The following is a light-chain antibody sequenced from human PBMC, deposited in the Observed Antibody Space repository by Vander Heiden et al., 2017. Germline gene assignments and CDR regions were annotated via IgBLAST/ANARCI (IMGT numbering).Light chain of an antibody. J-gene: IGLJ2*01. CDR1: NSNLGNNY. Sequence: QSVLTQPPPVPAAPGQKVTISCSGGNSNLGNNYVSWYQHLPGTAPKLLIYDKNKRPSGIPDRFSGSKSGTSATLGITGLQTGDEADYYCGTCDSSLSAVVFGGGSKLTVL. CDR3: GTCDSSLSAVV. V-gene: IGLV1-51*01. CDR2: DKN.